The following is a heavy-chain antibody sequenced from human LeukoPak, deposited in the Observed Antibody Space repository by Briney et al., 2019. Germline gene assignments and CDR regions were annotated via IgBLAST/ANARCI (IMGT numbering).Heavy chain of an antibody. D-gene: IGHD6-6*01. CDR1: GFTVRSNY. CDR2: IHSGGST. V-gene: IGHV3-53*01. J-gene: IGHJ4*02. CDR3: AKDRNSVGSSYNY. Sequence: GGSLRLSCAASGFTVRSNYMSWVRQAPGKGLEWVSVIHSGGSTDYADSVKGRFTISRDNSKNTLYLQMNSLRAEDTAVYYCAKDRNSVGSSYNYWGQGTLVTVSS.